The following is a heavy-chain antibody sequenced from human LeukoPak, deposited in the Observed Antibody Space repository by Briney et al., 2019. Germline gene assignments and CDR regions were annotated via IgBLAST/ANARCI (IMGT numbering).Heavy chain of an antibody. J-gene: IGHJ5*02. D-gene: IGHD6-19*01. CDR1: GYTFTSYD. V-gene: IGHV1-8*01. Sequence: GASVKVSCKASGYTFTSYDINWVRQATGQGLEWMGWMNPNSGNTGYAQKFQGRVTMTRNTSISTAYMELSSLRSEDTAVYYCARGNLGWQWLVEGWFDPWGQGTLVTVSS. CDR2: MNPNSGNT. CDR3: ARGNLGWQWLVEGWFDP.